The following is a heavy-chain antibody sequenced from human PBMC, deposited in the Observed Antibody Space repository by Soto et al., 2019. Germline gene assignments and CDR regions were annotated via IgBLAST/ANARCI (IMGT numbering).Heavy chain of an antibody. J-gene: IGHJ5*02. CDR3: ARENRYNNWFDP. V-gene: IGHV4-61*05. CDR2: IYYSGST. D-gene: IGHD1-20*01. Sequence: PSETLSLTCTVSGGYNSSSSYYSCRIRQPTGKGLEWIGYIYYSGSTNYNPSLKSRVTISVDTSKNQFSLKLSSVTAADTAVYYCARENRYNNWFDPWGQGTLVTVS. CDR1: GGYNSSSSYY.